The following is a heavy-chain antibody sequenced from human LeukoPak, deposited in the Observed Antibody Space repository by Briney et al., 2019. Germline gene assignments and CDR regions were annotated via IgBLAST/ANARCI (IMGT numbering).Heavy chain of an antibody. V-gene: IGHV7-4-1*02. CDR1: GYTFTSYA. CDR3: ARDELWGYDILTGYYMYYYGMDV. Sequence: ASVKVSCKASGYTFTSYAMNWVRQAPGQGLEWMGWINTNTGNPTYAQGFTGRFVFSLDTSVSTAYLQISSLKAEDTAVYYCARDELWGYDILTGYYMYYYGMDVWGQGTTVTVSS. D-gene: IGHD3-9*01. J-gene: IGHJ6*02. CDR2: INTNTGNP.